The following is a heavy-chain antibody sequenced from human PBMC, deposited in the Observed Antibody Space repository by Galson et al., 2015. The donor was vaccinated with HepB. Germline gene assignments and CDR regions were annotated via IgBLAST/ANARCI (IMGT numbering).Heavy chain of an antibody. J-gene: IGHJ6*02. V-gene: IGHV3-33*01. Sequence: SLRLSCAASGFTFSSYGMHWVRQAPGKGLEWVAVIWYDGSNKYYADSVKGRFTISRDNSKNTLYLQMNSLRAEDTAVYYCAREWVVPAAADYYYYYGMDVWGQGTTVTVSS. CDR2: IWYDGSNK. CDR3: AREWVVPAAADYYYYYGMDV. CDR1: GFTFSSYG. D-gene: IGHD2-2*01.